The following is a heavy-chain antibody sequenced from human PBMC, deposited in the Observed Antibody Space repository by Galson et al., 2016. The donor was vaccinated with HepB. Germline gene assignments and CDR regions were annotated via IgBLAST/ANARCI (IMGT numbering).Heavy chain of an antibody. J-gene: IGHJ4*02. CDR1: GGSIRSGDYY. CDR2: ISYSGTT. Sequence: SETLSLTCTVSGGSIRSGDYYWSWIRQSSGKGLEYIGYISYSGTTNYNPSFKSRVTITVDTSKNQFSLRLTSVTAADTAIYYCARVVDAAMVYFDSWGQGTLVTVSS. D-gene: IGHD5-18*01. V-gene: IGHV4-61*08. CDR3: ARVVDAAMVYFDS.